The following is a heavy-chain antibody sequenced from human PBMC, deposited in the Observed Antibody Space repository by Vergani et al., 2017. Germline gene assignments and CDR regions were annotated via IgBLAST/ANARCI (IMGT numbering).Heavy chain of an antibody. CDR3: TRRGVGYCSGGSCYGH. V-gene: IGHV3-73*01. CDR2: IRSKANSYAT. CDR1: GFTFSGSA. Sequence: EVQLVESGGGLVQPGGSLKLSCAASGFTFSGSAMHWVRQASGKGLEWVGRIRSKANSYATAYAASVKGRFTISRDDSKNTAYLQMNSLKTEDTAVYYCTRRGVGYCSGGSCYGHWGQGTLVTVSS. J-gene: IGHJ4*02. D-gene: IGHD2-15*01.